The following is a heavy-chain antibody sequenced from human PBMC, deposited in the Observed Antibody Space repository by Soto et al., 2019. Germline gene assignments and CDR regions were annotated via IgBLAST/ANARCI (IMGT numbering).Heavy chain of an antibody. CDR3: ARGGLTTVPPLT. V-gene: IGHV4-34*01. D-gene: IGHD4-17*01. CDR1: GGSFSGYY. J-gene: IGHJ4*02. CDR2: INRSGST. Sequence: QMQLQQWGAGLLKPSETLSLTCAVYGGSFSGYYYYWIRQPPGKGLEWIGEINRSGSTNYNPSLKSRVTISVDTSKNQFSLTLSSVTAADTAIYYCARGGLTTVPPLTWRQGTLVTVSS.